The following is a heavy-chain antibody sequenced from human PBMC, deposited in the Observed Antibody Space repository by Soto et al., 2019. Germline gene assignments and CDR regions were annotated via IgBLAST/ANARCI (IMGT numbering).Heavy chain of an antibody. CDR2: ISAYSGNK. D-gene: IGHD4-17*01. Sequence: QVQLVQFGAEVKKPGASVKVSCKASGYTFNNYGVSWVRQAPGQGLEWMGWISAYSGNKNYAQKLQDRVTMTTDTSTSTAYLELRSLRSDDTAVYYCARASGYGVGAFDIWGQGTMVTVSS. CDR3: ARASGYGVGAFDI. CDR1: GYTFNNYG. J-gene: IGHJ3*02. V-gene: IGHV1-18*01.